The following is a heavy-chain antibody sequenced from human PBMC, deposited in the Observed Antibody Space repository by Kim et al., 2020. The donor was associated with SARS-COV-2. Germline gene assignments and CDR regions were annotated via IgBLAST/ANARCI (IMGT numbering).Heavy chain of an antibody. CDR2: ISYDGSNK. CDR1: GFTFSSYA. D-gene: IGHD5-12*01. V-gene: IGHV3-30-3*01. CDR3: ARARDAFLRPFDY. Sequence: GGSLRLSCAASGFTFSSYAMHWVRQAPGKGLEWVAVISYDGSNKYYADSVKGRFTISRDNSKNTLYLQMNSLRAEDTAVYYCARARDAFLRPFDYWGQGT. J-gene: IGHJ4*02.